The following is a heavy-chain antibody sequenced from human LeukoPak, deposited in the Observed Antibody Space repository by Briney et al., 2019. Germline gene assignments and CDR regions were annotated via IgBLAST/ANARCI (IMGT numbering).Heavy chain of an antibody. CDR1: GFTFSSYG. CDR2: IWYDGSNK. J-gene: IGHJ3*02. Sequence: GGSMRLSCAASGFTFSSYGTQWVSQAPGKGLEWEAVIWYDGSNKNYADSVKGRFTISRDNSKNTLDLQMNSLRAEDTAVYYCAKLQYDSSGYYYDLVRDAFDIWGQGTMVTVSS. CDR3: AKLQYDSSGYYYDLVRDAFDI. V-gene: IGHV3-33*06. D-gene: IGHD3-22*01.